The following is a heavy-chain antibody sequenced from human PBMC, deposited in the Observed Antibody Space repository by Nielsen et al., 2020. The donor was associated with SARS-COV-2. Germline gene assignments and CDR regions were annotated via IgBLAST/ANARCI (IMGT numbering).Heavy chain of an antibody. CDR2: ISAYNGNT. Sequence: AAVKVSCKAAGDPFSTYGFSWVRQAPGQGLEWMGWISAYNGNTDYAQKFQGRITMTTDTSTSTAYMELRSLRSDDTAVYYCARDPRIAARPGDYWGQGTLVTVSS. CDR3: ARDPRIAARPGDY. CDR1: GDPFSTYG. V-gene: IGHV1-18*01. D-gene: IGHD6-6*01. J-gene: IGHJ4*02.